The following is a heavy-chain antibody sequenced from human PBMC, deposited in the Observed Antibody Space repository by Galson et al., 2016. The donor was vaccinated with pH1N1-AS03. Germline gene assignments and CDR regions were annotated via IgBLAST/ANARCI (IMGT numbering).Heavy chain of an antibody. J-gene: IGHJ4*02. Sequence: SLRLSCAASGFTFHDYTMHWVRHVPGKGLEWVSLFSRDGVTTFYADSVKGRFAISRDNSQNSLYLQMNSLRIEDTAFYYCAKERNRIIDSWGQGTLVTVSS. CDR1: GFTFHDYT. CDR3: AKERNRIIDS. D-gene: IGHD2-15*01. V-gene: IGHV3-43*01. CDR2: FSRDGVTT.